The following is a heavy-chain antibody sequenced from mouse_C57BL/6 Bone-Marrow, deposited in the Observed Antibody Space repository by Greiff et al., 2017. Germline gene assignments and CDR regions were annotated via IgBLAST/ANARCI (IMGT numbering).Heavy chain of an antibody. V-gene: IGHV1-69*01. D-gene: IGHD2-4*01. CDR1: GYTFTSYC. Sequence: QVQLQQPGAELVMPGASVKLSCKASGYTFTSYCMHWVKQRPGQGLEWIGEIDPSDSYTNYNQKFKGKSTLTLDKSSSTAYMQLSSLTSEDSAVYYSARSDFPVAYWGQGTLVTVSA. CDR2: IDPSDSYT. CDR3: ARSDFPVAY. J-gene: IGHJ3*01.